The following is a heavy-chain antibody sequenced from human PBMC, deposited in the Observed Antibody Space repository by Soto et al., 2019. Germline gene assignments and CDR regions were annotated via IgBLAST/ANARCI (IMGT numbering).Heavy chain of an antibody. V-gene: IGHV4-31*03. CDR2: IYYSGST. Sequence: SETLSLTCTVSGGSISSGGYYWSWIRQHTGKGREWIGYIYYSGSTYYNPSIKSRVTISVDTSKNQFSLKLSSVTAADTAVYYCATYCSGGSCYRVRAFDIWGQGTMVTVSS. CDR3: ATYCSGGSCYRVRAFDI. D-gene: IGHD2-15*01. CDR1: GGSISSGGYY. J-gene: IGHJ3*02.